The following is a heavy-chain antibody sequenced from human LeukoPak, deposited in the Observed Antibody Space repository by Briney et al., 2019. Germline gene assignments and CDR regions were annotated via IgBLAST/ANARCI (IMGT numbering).Heavy chain of an antibody. V-gene: IGHV3-7*01. Sequence: GGSLRLSCAASGFTFSSYEMNWVRQAPGGGLEWVANIKQEGTEKNYVDSVKGRFTISRDNAKNSLYLQMNSLRAEDTAVYYCAYHSGWYTAVFDSWGQGTLVTVSS. D-gene: IGHD6-19*01. CDR3: AYHSGWYTAVFDS. CDR1: GFTFSSYE. CDR2: IKQEGTEK. J-gene: IGHJ4*02.